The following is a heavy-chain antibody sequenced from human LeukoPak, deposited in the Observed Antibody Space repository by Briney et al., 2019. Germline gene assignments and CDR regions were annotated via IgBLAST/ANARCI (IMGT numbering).Heavy chain of an antibody. Sequence: GRSLRLSCAASGFTFSSYAMHWVRQAPGKGLEWVAVISYDGSNKYYADSVKGRFTISRDNSKNTLYLQMNSLRAEDTAVYYCARAGRGVTLYTDYWAREPWSPSPQ. CDR1: GFTFSSYA. D-gene: IGHD3-10*01. CDR2: ISYDGSNK. J-gene: IGHJ4*02. CDR3: ARAGRGVTLYTDY. V-gene: IGHV3-30*04.